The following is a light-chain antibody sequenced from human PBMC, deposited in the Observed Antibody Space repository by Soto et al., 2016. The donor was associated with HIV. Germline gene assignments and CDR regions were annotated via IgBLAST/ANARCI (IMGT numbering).Light chain of an antibody. J-gene: IGKJ4*01. CDR2: AAS. CDR1: QGISRY. Sequence: DIQMTQSPSAMSASVGDRVTITCRASQGISRYLNWYQQKPGKAPKLLIYAASSLQSGVPSRFSGSGSGTDFTLTISSLQPEDSATYYCQQANSFPLTFGGGTKVEIK. CDR3: QQANSFPLT. V-gene: IGKV1-12*01.